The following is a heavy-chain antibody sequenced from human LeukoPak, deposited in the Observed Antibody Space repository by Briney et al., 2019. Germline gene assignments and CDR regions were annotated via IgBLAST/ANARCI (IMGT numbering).Heavy chain of an antibody. Sequence: GESLKISCKGSGYSFTSYWIGWVRQMPGKGLEWMGIIYPGDSDTRYSPSFQGQVTISADKSISTAYLQWSSLKASDAAMYYCARHYTQRSGYLPDAFDIWGQGTMVTVSS. J-gene: IGHJ3*02. CDR2: IYPGDSDT. CDR3: ARHYTQRSGYLPDAFDI. V-gene: IGHV5-51*01. D-gene: IGHD5-12*01. CDR1: GYSFTSYW.